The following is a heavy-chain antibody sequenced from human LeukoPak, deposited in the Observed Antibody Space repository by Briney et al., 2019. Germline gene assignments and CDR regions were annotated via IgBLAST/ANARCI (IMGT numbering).Heavy chain of an antibody. CDR1: GYTFTSYG. J-gene: IGHJ4*02. CDR3: ARGYSYGDSEYYFDY. V-gene: IGHV1-18*01. D-gene: IGHD5-18*01. CDR2: ISAYNGNT. Sequence: ASVKVSCKASGYTFTSYGISWVRQAPGQGLEWMGWISAYNGNTNYAQKLQGRVTMTTDTSTSTAYMELRSLRSDDTAVYYCARGYSYGDSEYYFDYWGQGTLVTVSS.